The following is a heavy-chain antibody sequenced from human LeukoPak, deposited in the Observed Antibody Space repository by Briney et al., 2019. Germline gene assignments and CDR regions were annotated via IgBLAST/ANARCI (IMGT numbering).Heavy chain of an antibody. V-gene: IGHV2-70*11. CDR1: GFSLSTSGMC. CDR2: IDWDDDK. J-gene: IGHJ6*03. Sequence: SGPTLVNPTQTLTLTCTFSGFSLSTSGMCVSWIRQPPGKALEWLARIDWDDDKYYSTSLKTRLNISKDTSKNQVVLTMTNMDPVDTATYYCARTPAFYYYMDVWGKGTTVTVSS. CDR3: ARTPAFYYYMDV.